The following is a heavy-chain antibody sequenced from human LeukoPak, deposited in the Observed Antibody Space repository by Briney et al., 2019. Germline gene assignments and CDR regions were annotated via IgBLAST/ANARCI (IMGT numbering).Heavy chain of an antibody. CDR2: IYTSGST. D-gene: IGHD6-13*01. J-gene: IGHJ6*03. V-gene: IGHV4-4*07. CDR3: ARGYSSSWYVLYYYYYMDV. Sequence: PSETLSLTCSVSGDSINNYYWTWIRQPAGKGLEWIGRIYTSGSTNYNPSLKSRVTISVDTSKNQFSLKLSSVTAADTAVYYCARGYSSSWYVLYYYYYMDVWGKGTTVTISS. CDR1: GDSINNYY.